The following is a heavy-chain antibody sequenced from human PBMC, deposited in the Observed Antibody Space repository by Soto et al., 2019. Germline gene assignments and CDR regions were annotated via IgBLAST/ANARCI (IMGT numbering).Heavy chain of an antibody. CDR3: SRMSSSVSPGC. CDR2: IRSNSSSR. D-gene: IGHD2-2*01. CDR1: GFTFSSYS. Sequence: GGSLRLSCAASGFTFSSYSMNWVRQAPGKGLEWISYIRSNSSSRYYAGSVKGRFTISRDNAKNSLYLQMTSLRAGDTAVYYCSRMSSSVSPGCWGQGTLVTVSS. V-gene: IGHV3-48*01. J-gene: IGHJ4*02.